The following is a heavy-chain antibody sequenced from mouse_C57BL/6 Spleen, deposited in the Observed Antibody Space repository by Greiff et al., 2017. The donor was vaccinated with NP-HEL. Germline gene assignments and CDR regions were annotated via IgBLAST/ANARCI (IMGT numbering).Heavy chain of an antibody. J-gene: IGHJ1*03. V-gene: IGHV1-80*01. CDR2: IYPGDGDT. D-gene: IGHD2-12*01. CDR3: ARSSYSDLPLWYFDV. CDR1: GYAFSSYW. Sequence: QVQLQQSGAELVKPGASVKISCKASGYAFSSYWMNWVKQRPGKGLEWIGQIYPGDGDTNYNGKFKGKATLTADKSSSTAYMQLSSLTSEDSAVYFCARSSYSDLPLWYFDVWGTGTTVTVSS.